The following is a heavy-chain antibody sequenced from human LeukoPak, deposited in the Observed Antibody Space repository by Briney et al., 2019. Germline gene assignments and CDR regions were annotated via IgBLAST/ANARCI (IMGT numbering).Heavy chain of an antibody. J-gene: IGHJ5*02. CDR1: GYTFTGYY. CDR3: AREGSSGWSPRGWFDP. Sequence: GASVKVSCKASGYTFTGYYIHWVRQAPGQGLEWMGWINPNSGGTNYAQKFQGRVTMTRDTSISTAYMELSRLNFDDRAIYYCAREGSSGWSPRGWFDPRGQGTLVTVSS. V-gene: IGHV1-2*02. D-gene: IGHD6-19*01. CDR2: INPNSGGT.